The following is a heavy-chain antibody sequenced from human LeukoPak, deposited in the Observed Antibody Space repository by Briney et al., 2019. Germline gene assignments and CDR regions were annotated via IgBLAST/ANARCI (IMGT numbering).Heavy chain of an antibody. CDR1: GGSISSGSYY. Sequence: SETLSLTCTVSGGSISSGSYYWSWIRQPAGKGLEWIGRIYTSGSTNYNPSLKSRVTMSVDTSKNQFSLKLSSVTAADTAVYYCARDSGLYWGQGTLVTVSS. V-gene: IGHV4-61*02. J-gene: IGHJ1*01. CDR2: IYTSGST. D-gene: IGHD3-10*01. CDR3: ARDSGLY.